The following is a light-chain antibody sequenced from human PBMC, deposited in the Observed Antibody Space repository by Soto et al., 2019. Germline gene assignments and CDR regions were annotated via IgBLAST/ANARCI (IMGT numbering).Light chain of an antibody. Sequence: DIQMTQSPSSLSASVGDRVTITCQASQDISNYLNWYQQKPGIAPKLLIYDASNLETGVPSRFSGSGSGTDFTFTISSLQPEDIATYYCQQYDNLPYTFGGGTKVDIK. CDR3: QQYDNLPYT. V-gene: IGKV1-33*01. CDR2: DAS. J-gene: IGKJ4*01. CDR1: QDISNY.